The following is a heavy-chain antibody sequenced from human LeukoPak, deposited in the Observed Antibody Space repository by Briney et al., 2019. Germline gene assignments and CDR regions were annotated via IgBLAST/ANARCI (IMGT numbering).Heavy chain of an antibody. Sequence: PSQTLSLTCTVSGGSISSGTSYCYWIRQPAGRGLEWIGLIYTSGTTNYNPSLKSRVTISVDTSKNQFSLKLSSVTAADTAVYYCESDTGYWGQGTLVTVSS. J-gene: IGHJ4*02. CDR3: ESDTGY. D-gene: IGHD3-10*01. CDR2: IYTSGTT. CDR1: GGSISSGTSY. V-gene: IGHV4-61*02.